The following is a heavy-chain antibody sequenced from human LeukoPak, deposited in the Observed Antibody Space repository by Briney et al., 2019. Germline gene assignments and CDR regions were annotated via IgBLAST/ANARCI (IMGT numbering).Heavy chain of an antibody. J-gene: IGHJ4*02. CDR1: GGTFSSYA. Sequence: SMKVSCKASGGTFSSYAISWVRQAPGQGLEWMGGIIPIFGTANYAQKFQGRVTIIADESTSTAYMELSSLRSEDTAVYYCARGVVGATTGAYSFDYWGRGTLVTVSS. CDR2: IIPIFGTA. V-gene: IGHV1-69*13. CDR3: ARGVVGATTGAYSFDY. D-gene: IGHD1-26*01.